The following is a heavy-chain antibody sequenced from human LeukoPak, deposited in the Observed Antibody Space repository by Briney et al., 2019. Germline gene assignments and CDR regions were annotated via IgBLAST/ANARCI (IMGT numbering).Heavy chain of an antibody. D-gene: IGHD6-6*01. Sequence: GRSLRLSCAASGFTFSSYGMHWVRQAPGKGLEWVAVISYDGSNKYYADSVKGRFTISRDNSKNTLYLQMNSLRAEDTAVYYCARGGRQGDSSSSSEFDYWGQGTLVTVSS. V-gene: IGHV3-30*03. CDR1: GFTFSSYG. CDR2: ISYDGSNK. J-gene: IGHJ4*02. CDR3: ARGGRQGDSSSSSEFDY.